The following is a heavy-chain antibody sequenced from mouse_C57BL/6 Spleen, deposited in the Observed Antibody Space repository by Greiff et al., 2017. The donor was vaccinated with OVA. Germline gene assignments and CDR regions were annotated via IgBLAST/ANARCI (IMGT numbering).Heavy chain of an antibody. V-gene: IGHV5-15*01. J-gene: IGHJ4*01. CDR3: ARHDYDGMDY. D-gene: IGHD2-4*01. CDR1: GFTFSDYG. Sequence: EVQVVESGGGLVQPGGSLKLSCAASGFTFSDYGMAWVRQAPRQGPEWVAFISNLAYSIYYADTVTGRFTISRENAKNTLYLEMSRLRSEDTAMYYCARHDYDGMDYWGQGTSVTVSS. CDR2: ISNLAYSI.